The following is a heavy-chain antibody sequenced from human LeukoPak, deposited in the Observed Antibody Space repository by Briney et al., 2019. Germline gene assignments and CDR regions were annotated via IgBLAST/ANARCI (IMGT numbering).Heavy chain of an antibody. CDR3: ASSVITTDPVYFDY. D-gene: IGHD3-22*01. J-gene: IGHJ4*02. CDR2: ISGSGGST. V-gene: IGHV3-23*01. CDR1: GFTFSSYA. Sequence: PGGSLRHSCAASGFTFSSYAMSWVRQAPGKGLEWVSAISGSGGSTYYADSVKGRFTISRDNSKNTLYVQMNTLRAEDTAVYYCASSVITTDPVYFDYWGQGTLVTVSS.